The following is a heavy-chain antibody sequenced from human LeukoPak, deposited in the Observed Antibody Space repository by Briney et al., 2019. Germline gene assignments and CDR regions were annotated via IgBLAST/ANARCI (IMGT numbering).Heavy chain of an antibody. J-gene: IGHJ3*02. CDR3: ARDWTTGYDYVWGSYRLSGDAFDI. Sequence: GGSLRLSCAASGFTFSIYSMNWVRQAPGKGLDWVSVIYSGGSTYYADSVKGRFTISRDNSKNTLYLQMNSLRAEDTAVYYCARDWTTGYDYVWGSYRLSGDAFDIWGQGTMVTVSS. V-gene: IGHV3-66*01. D-gene: IGHD3-16*02. CDR2: IYSGGST. CDR1: GFTFSIYS.